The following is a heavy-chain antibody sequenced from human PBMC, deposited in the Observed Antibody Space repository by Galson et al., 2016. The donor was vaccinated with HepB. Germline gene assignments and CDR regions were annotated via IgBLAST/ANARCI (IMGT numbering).Heavy chain of an antibody. CDR2: IYHSGST. J-gene: IGHJ4*02. CDR3: ARDPPDGYNRFDY. D-gene: IGHD5-24*01. Sequence: ETLSLTCSVSGGSISSNNWWSWVRQPPGKGLEWIGEIYHSGSTNYNPSLKSRVTISVDKSKNQFSLKLSSVTAADTAVYYCARDPPDGYNRFDYWGQGTLVTVSS. V-gene: IGHV4-4*02. CDR1: GGSISSNNW.